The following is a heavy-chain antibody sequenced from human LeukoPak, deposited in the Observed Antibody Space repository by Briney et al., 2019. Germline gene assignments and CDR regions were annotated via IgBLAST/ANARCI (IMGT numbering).Heavy chain of an antibody. D-gene: IGHD6-19*01. J-gene: IGHJ4*02. V-gene: IGHV3-11*05. CDR3: ARGYSSGWSTMSY. CDR2: ISSSSSYT. Sequence: GGSLRLSCAASGXTFSDYYMSWIRQAPGKGLEWVSYISSSSSYTNYADSVKGRFTISRDSAKNSLYLQMNSLRAEDTAVYYCARGYSSGWSTMSYWGQGTLVTVSS. CDR1: GXTFSDYY.